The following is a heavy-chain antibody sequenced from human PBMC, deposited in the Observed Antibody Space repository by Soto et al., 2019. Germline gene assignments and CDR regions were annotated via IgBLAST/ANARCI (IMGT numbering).Heavy chain of an antibody. CDR3: ARRVPSGSGADYYGMDV. V-gene: IGHV5-51*01. Sequence: GESLKISCKGSGYIFTSHWIAWVRQMPGKGLEWMGIIYPGDSDTIYSPSFQGQVTFSVDKSISTVYLQWTTLKASDTAMYYCARRVPSGSGADYYGMDVWGQVTKVTVSS. CDR2: IYPGDSDT. CDR1: GYIFTSHW. J-gene: IGHJ6*02. D-gene: IGHD3-10*01.